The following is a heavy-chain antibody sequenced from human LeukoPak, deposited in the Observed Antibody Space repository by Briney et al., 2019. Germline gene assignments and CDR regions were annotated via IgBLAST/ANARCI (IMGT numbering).Heavy chain of an antibody. D-gene: IGHD6-25*01. CDR1: GGSFSGYY. Sequence: SETLSLTCAVYGGSFSGYYWSWIRQPPGKGLEWIGEINHSGSTNYNPSLKSRVTISVDTSKNQFSLKLSSVTAADTAVYYCASSEYSSGWVDCWGQGTLVTVSS. V-gene: IGHV4-34*01. CDR2: INHSGST. J-gene: IGHJ5*01. CDR3: ASSEYSSGWVDC.